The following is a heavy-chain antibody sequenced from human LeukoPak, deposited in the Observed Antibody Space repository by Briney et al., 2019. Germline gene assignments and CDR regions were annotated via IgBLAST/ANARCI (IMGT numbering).Heavy chain of an antibody. CDR3: ARERDYDFWSGYYKTYYFDY. CDR1: GGSISSYY. D-gene: IGHD3-3*01. CDR2: IYTSGST. V-gene: IGHV4-4*07. Sequence: SETLSLTCTVSGGSISSYYWSWIRQPAGKGLEWIARIYTSGSTTYNPSLKSRVTMSVDTSKNQFSLKLSSVTAADTAVYYCARERDYDFWSGYYKTYYFDYWGQGTLVTVSS. J-gene: IGHJ4*02.